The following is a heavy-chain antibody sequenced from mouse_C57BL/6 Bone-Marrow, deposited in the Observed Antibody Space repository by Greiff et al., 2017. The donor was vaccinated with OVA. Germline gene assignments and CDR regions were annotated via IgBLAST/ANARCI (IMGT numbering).Heavy chain of an antibody. Sequence: EVKLVESGGDLVKPGGSLKLSCAASGFTFSSYGMSWVRQTPDKRLEWVATISSGGSYTYSPDSVKGRFTISRDNAKNTLYLQMSILKSEDTAMYYCARMSLITTVVAGAMDYWGQGTSVTVSS. V-gene: IGHV5-6*01. CDR2: ISSGGSYT. J-gene: IGHJ4*01. CDR1: GFTFSSYG. CDR3: ARMSLITTVVAGAMDY. D-gene: IGHD1-1*01.